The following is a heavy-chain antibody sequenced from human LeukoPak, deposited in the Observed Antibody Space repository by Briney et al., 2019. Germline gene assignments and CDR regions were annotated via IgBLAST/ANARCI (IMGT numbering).Heavy chain of an antibody. CDR1: GGSISSGSYY. CDR2: IYTSGST. D-gene: IGHD3-3*01. CDR3: ARDYSIFGVVTD. Sequence: SETLSLTCTVSGGSISSGSYYWSWIRQPPGKGLEWIGRIYTSGSTYYNPSLKSRVTISVDTSKNQFSLRLSSVTAADTAVYYCARDYSIFGVVTDWGQGTLVTVSS. V-gene: IGHV4-61*02. J-gene: IGHJ4*02.